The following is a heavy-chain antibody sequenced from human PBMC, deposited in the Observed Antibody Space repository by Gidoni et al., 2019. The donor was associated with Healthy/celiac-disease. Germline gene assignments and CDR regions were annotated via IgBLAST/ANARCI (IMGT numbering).Heavy chain of an antibody. CDR1: GYSFTSYW. CDR3: ARLVDSSGYSGWFDP. CDR2: IYPGDSDT. D-gene: IGHD3-22*01. Sequence: EVQLVQSGAEVKKPGESLTISCKGSGYSFTSYWIGWVRQMPGKGLEWVGIIYPGDSDTRYSPSFQGQVTISADKSISTAYLQWSSLKASDTAMYYCARLVDSSGYSGWFDPWGQGTLVTVSS. V-gene: IGHV5-51*01. J-gene: IGHJ5*02.